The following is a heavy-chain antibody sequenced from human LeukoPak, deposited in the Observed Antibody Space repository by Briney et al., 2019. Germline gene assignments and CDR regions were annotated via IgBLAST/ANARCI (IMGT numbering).Heavy chain of an antibody. CDR1: GYSFTSYW. V-gene: IGHV5-51*01. Sequence: GESLKISCKGSGYSFTSYWIGWVRQMPGKGLEGMGIIYPSDSDTRYSPSFQGQVTISADKSISTAYLQWSSLKASATAMYYCARYVRDSSSWYFDYWGQGTLVTVSS. CDR3: ARYVRDSSSWYFDY. J-gene: IGHJ4*02. D-gene: IGHD6-13*01. CDR2: IYPSDSDT.